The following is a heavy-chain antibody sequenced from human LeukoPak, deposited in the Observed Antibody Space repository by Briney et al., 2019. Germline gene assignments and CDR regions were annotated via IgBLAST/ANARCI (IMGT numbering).Heavy chain of an antibody. Sequence: SETLSPTRAVYGGSFSPYYWSWIRQPPGKGLEWIGEINHSGSTNYNPSLKSRVTISVDTSKNQFSLRLSSVTAADTAVYYCARGGFYCGGDCYVDYWGQGTLVTVSS. D-gene: IGHD2-21*02. V-gene: IGHV4-34*01. CDR1: GGSFSPYY. CDR3: ARGGFYCGGDCYVDY. CDR2: INHSGST. J-gene: IGHJ4*02.